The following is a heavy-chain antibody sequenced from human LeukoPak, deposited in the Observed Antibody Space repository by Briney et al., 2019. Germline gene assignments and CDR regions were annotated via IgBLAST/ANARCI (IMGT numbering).Heavy chain of an antibody. J-gene: IGHJ4*02. Sequence: SSETLSLTCSVSGARLTNPTYFHWSWFRLPPGKGLEFIGKIFASGTAALTPSLKSRVTMSLDTSKNESSLRLTSVTAEDSAVYYCARFKSGGFYYFDSWGQGTLVTVSS. CDR2: IFASGTA. CDR1: GARLTNPTYF. V-gene: IGHV4-61*01. D-gene: IGHD2-15*01. CDR3: ARFKSGGFYYFDS.